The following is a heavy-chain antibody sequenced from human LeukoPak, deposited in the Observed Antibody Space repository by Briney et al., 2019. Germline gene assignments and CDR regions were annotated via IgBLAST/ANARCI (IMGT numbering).Heavy chain of an antibody. D-gene: IGHD5-18*01. V-gene: IGHV3-11*06. CDR2: ISSSSSYA. Sequence: KPGGSLRLSCAVSGFTFSDYYMSWIRQAPGKGLEWLSYISSSSSYANYADSVKGRFTISRDNAKNSLYLQMNSLRAEDTAVYYCARVGGYSYGIDAFDIWGQGTMVTVSS. CDR1: GFTFSDYY. CDR3: ARVGGYSYGIDAFDI. J-gene: IGHJ3*02.